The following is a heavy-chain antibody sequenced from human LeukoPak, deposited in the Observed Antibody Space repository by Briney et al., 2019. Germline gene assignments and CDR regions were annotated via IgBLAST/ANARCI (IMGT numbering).Heavy chain of an antibody. CDR3: ARVYSIELSSSSPYYFDY. CDR1: GGSISSSSYY. V-gene: IGHV4-39*07. CDR2: IYYSGST. Sequence: PSETLSLTCTVSGGSISSSSYYWGWIRQPPGEGLEWIGSIYYSGSTYYNPSLKSRVTISVDTSKNQFSLKLSSVTAADTAVYYCARVYSIELSSSSPYYFDYWGQGTLVTVSS. D-gene: IGHD6-6*01. J-gene: IGHJ4*02.